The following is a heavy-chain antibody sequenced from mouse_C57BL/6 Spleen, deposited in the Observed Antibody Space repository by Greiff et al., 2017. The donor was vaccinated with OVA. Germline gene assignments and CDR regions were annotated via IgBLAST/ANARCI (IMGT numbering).Heavy chain of an antibody. V-gene: IGHV1-54*01. D-gene: IGHD4-1*01. Sequence: VQLQQSGAELVRPGTSVKVSCKASGYAFTNYLIEWVKQRPGQGLEWIGVINPGSGGTNYTEKFKGKATLTADKSSSTAYMQLSSLTSEDSAVYFCARWAGTHFDYWGQGTTLTVSS. CDR1: GYAFTNYL. CDR2: INPGSGGT. J-gene: IGHJ2*01. CDR3: ARWAGTHFDY.